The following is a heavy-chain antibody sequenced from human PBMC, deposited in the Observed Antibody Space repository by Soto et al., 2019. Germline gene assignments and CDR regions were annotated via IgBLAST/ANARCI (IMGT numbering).Heavy chain of an antibody. V-gene: IGHV1-18*01. D-gene: IGHD5-12*01. CDR3: AREDSGYDLYYYYYGMDV. Sequence: VASVKVSCKASGYTFTSYGISWVRQAPGQGLEWMGWISAYNGNTNYAQKLQGRVTMTTDTSTSTAYMELRSLRSDDTAGYYCAREDSGYDLYYYYYGMDVWGQGTTVTVSS. CDR2: ISAYNGNT. J-gene: IGHJ6*02. CDR1: GYTFTSYG.